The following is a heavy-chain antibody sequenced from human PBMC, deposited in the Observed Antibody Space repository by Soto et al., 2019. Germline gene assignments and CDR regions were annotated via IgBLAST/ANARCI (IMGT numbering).Heavy chain of an antibody. CDR3: AKHFYGYSSGWYKSKYYFDY. V-gene: IGHV3-23*01. CDR2: ISGSGGST. D-gene: IGHD6-19*01. Sequence: PGGSLRLSCAASGFTFSSYAMSWVRQAPGKGLEWVSAISGSGGSTYYADSVKGRFTISRDNSKNTLYLQMNSLRAEDTAVYYCAKHFYGYSSGWYKSKYYFDYWGQGTLVTVSS. CDR1: GFTFSSYA. J-gene: IGHJ4*02.